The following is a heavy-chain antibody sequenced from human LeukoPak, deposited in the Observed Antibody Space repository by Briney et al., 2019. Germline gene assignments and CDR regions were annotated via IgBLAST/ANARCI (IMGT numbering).Heavy chain of an antibody. V-gene: IGHV3-30*18. D-gene: IGHD3-22*01. J-gene: IGHJ4*02. CDR3: AYDSSGYYYTPGDY. Sequence: GGSLRLSCAASGFTFSSYGMHWVRQAPGKGLEWVAVISYEGSDKNYADSVKGRFTISRDSSKNTLYLQMNSLRAEDTAVYYCAYDSSGYYYTPGDYWGQGTLVTVSS. CDR1: GFTFSSYG. CDR2: ISYEGSDK.